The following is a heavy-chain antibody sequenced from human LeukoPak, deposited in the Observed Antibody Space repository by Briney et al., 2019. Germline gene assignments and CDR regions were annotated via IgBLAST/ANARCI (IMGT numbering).Heavy chain of an antibody. CDR2: ISSDGGST. D-gene: IGHD6-19*01. Sequence: PGGSLRLSCAAAGLSFNNYIMHWVRQPPGRGLEFVSAISSDGGSTYYANSVKGRFAISRDNSKNTLYLQMGSRRAEDMAVYYSARGRISSGWYCDYWGQGTLVTVSS. CDR3: ARGRISSGWYCDY. J-gene: IGHJ4*02. V-gene: IGHV3-64*01. CDR1: GLSFNNYI.